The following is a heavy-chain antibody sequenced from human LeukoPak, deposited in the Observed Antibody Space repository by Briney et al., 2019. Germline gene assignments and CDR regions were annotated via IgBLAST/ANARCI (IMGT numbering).Heavy chain of an antibody. CDR1: GFTFSSYA. Sequence: GRSLRLSCTAPGFTFSSYAIHWIRQAPGKGLEWVTLVWHDGSNKYYADSVKGRFTISRDNSKNTVYLQMNSLRAEDTAVYYCAKVGYSYGYGDFDYWGQGTLVTVSS. CDR3: AKVGYSYGYGDFDY. CDR2: VWHDGSNK. V-gene: IGHV3-33*06. J-gene: IGHJ4*02. D-gene: IGHD5-18*01.